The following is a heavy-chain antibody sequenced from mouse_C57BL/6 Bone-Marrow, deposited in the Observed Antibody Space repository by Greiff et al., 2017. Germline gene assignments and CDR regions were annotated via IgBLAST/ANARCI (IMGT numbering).Heavy chain of an antibody. Sequence: VQLQQSGPELVKPGASVKISCKASGYTFTDYYMNWVKQSHGKSLEWIGDINPNNGGTSYNQKFKGKATLTVDKSSSTAYMELRSLTSADSAVYYCARSDCYDGWFAYWGQGTLVTVSA. CDR3: ARSDCYDGWFAY. J-gene: IGHJ3*01. CDR2: INPNNGGT. CDR1: GYTFTDYY. D-gene: IGHD2-12*01. V-gene: IGHV1-26*01.